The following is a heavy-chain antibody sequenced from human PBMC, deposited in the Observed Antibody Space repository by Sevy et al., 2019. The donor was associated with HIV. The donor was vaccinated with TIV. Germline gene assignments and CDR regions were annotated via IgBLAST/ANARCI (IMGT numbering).Heavy chain of an antibody. V-gene: IGHV3-33*01. J-gene: IGHJ4*02. CDR3: ARDGLSSGWLFDS. Sequence: GGSLRLSCAASGFTFSSYDMHWVRQSPDKGLEWVAVIWYDGSNNYYADSVKGRFTISRDNSKNTLYLQMNSLRGEDTAVYYCARDGLSSGWLFDSWGQGTLVTVSS. D-gene: IGHD6-19*01. CDR1: GFTFSSYD. CDR2: IWYDGSNN.